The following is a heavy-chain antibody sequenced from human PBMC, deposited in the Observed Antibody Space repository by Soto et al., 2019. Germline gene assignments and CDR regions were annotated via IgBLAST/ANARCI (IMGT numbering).Heavy chain of an antibody. J-gene: IGHJ4*02. V-gene: IGHV3-53*01. CDR2: FYSGGST. D-gene: IGHD2-15*01. CDR3: ASAYCSGGSCYPYYFDY. Sequence: PGGSLRLSCAASGFTVSSNYMSWVRQAPGKGLEWVSVFYSGGSTYYADSVKGRFTISRDNSKNTLYLHMNSLRAEDTAVYYCASAYCSGGSCYPYYFDYWGQGTLVTVS. CDR1: GFTVSSNY.